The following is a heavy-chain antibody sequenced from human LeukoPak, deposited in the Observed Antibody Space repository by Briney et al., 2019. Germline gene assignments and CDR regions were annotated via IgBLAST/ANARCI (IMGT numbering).Heavy chain of an antibody. J-gene: IGHJ5*02. V-gene: IGHV4-34*01. Sequence: SETLSLTCAVYGGSFSGYYWSWIRQSPGKGLEWIGEINHSGSTNYNPSLKSRVTISVDTSKNQFSLKLSSVTAADTAVYYCASVYDSSGYNEGGWFDPWGQGTLVTVSS. D-gene: IGHD3-22*01. CDR1: GGSFSGYY. CDR2: INHSGST. CDR3: ASVYDSSGYNEGGWFDP.